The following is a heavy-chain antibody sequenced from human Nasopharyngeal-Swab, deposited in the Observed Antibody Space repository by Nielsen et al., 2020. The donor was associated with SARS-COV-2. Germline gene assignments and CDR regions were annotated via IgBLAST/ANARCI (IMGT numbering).Heavy chain of an antibody. CDR2: MTPKTGYT. J-gene: IGHJ4*02. Sequence: ASVKVSCKASGFTFTTYDINWVRQASGQGPEWMGWMTPKTGYTGYAQKFQGRVTMTWNTSISTAYMDLSSLTSEDTAVYYCARGGPVAFDYWGQGTRVTVSS. V-gene: IGHV1-8*01. CDR3: ARGGPVAFDY. CDR1: GFTFTTYD. D-gene: IGHD6-19*01.